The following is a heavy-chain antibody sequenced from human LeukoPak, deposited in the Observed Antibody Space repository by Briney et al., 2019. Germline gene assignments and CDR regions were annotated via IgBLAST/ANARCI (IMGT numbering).Heavy chain of an antibody. J-gene: IGHJ4*02. Sequence: PSETLSLTCTVSGGSISSYYWSWIRQPPGKGQEWIGYIYYSGSTNYNPSLKSRVTISVDTSKNQFSLKLSSVTAADTAVYYCASENIAVAGRFDYWGQGTLVTVSS. V-gene: IGHV4-59*01. D-gene: IGHD6-19*01. CDR3: ASENIAVAGRFDY. CDR1: GGSISSYY. CDR2: IYYSGST.